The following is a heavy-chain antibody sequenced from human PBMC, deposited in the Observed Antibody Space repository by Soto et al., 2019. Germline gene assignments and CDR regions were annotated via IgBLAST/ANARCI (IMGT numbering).Heavy chain of an antibody. Sequence: GGSLRLSCAASGFTFGDYAMSWFRQAPGKGLEWVGFIRSKAYGGTTEYAASVKGRFTISGDDSKSIAYLQMNSLKTEDTAVYYCTREYMVRGPQYYFDYWGQGTLVTVSS. J-gene: IGHJ4*02. CDR1: GFTFGDYA. V-gene: IGHV3-49*03. CDR2: IRSKAYGGTT. CDR3: TREYMVRGPQYYFDY. D-gene: IGHD3-10*01.